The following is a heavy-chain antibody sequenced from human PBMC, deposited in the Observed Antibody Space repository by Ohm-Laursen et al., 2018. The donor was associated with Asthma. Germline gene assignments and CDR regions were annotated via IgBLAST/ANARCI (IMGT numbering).Heavy chain of an antibody. J-gene: IGHJ4*02. Sequence: SLRLSCSASGFTFSDAWMSWVRQAPGKGLEWVGRIKSKTDGGTTDYAAPVKGRFTISRDDSKNTLYLQVNSLKTEDTAVYYCTTDPGSMDRDFDYWGQGTLVTVSS. V-gene: IGHV3-15*01. CDR2: IKSKTDGGTT. CDR1: GFTFSDAW. D-gene: IGHD2-2*03. CDR3: TTDPGSMDRDFDY.